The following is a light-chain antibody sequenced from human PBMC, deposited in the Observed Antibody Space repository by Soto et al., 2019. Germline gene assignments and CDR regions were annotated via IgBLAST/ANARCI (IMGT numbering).Light chain of an antibody. CDR2: KAS. CDR3: QQLNSYPLT. J-gene: IGKJ4*01. CDR1: QSISTY. Sequence: DSPMTQSASTLSATVGDGVTSTFRASQSISTYLAWYQQKPGKAPKLLIYKASSLESGVPSRFSGSGSGTEFTLTISSLQPDDFATYYCQQLNSYPLTFGGGSKVDI. V-gene: IGKV1-5*03.